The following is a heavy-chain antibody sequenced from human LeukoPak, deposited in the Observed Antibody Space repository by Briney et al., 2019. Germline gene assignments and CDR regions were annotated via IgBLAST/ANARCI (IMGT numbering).Heavy chain of an antibody. Sequence: GGSLRLSCAASGFTFSSYSMNWGRQAPGKGLEWVSSISSSSSYIYYADSVKGRFTISRDNAKNSLYLQMNSLRAEDTAVYYCARPFVPLTYGMDVWGQGTTVTVSS. CDR2: ISSSSSYI. J-gene: IGHJ6*02. D-gene: IGHD3-10*02. CDR3: ARPFVPLTYGMDV. V-gene: IGHV3-21*01. CDR1: GFTFSSYS.